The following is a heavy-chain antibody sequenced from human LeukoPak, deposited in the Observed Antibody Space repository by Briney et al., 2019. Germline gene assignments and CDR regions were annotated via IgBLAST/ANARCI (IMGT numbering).Heavy chain of an antibody. J-gene: IGHJ5*02. CDR3: ARDEGHCSGGSCYSSWFDP. CDR1: GYTFTSYY. Sequence: GASVKVSCKASGYTFTSYYMHWVRQAPGQGLEWMGIINPSGGSTSYAQKFQGRVTMTRDMSTSTVYMELSSLRSEDTAVYYCARDEGHCSGGSCYSSWFDPWGQGTLVTVSS. V-gene: IGHV1-46*01. CDR2: INPSGGST. D-gene: IGHD2-15*01.